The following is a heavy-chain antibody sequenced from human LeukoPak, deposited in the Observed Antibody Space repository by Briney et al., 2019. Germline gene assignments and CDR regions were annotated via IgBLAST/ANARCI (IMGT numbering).Heavy chain of an antibody. D-gene: IGHD2-2*01. Sequence: GGSLRLSCAASGFTFSNYNVNWVRQAPGKGLEWVSYISASSTTIYYADSVEGRFTTSRDNAKNSVYLQMNSLRDEDTAVYYCARDIVPPGIFWDYWGQGTPVTVSS. CDR3: ARDIVPPGIFWDY. CDR1: GFTFSNYN. J-gene: IGHJ4*02. CDR2: ISASSTTI. V-gene: IGHV3-48*02.